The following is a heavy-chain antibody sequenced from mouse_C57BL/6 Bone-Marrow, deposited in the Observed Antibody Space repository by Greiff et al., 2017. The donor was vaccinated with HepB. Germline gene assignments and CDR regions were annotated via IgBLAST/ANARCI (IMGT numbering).Heavy chain of an antibody. J-gene: IGHJ2*01. V-gene: IGHV14-4*01. Sequence: EVQLQQSGAELVRPGASVKLSCTASGFNIKDDYMHWVKQRPEQGLEWIGWIDPENGDTEYASKFQGKATITADTSSNTAYLQLSSLTSEDTAVYYCTTGPYYDYDVDYWSQGTTLTVSS. CDR1: GFNIKDDY. D-gene: IGHD2-4*01. CDR3: TTGPYYDYDVDY. CDR2: IDPENGDT.